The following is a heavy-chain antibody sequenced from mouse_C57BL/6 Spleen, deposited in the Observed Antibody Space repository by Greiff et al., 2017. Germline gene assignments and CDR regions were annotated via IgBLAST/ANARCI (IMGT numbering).Heavy chain of an antibody. CDR1: GFTFSDYY. J-gene: IGHJ1*03. D-gene: IGHD1-1*01. V-gene: IGHV5-12*01. CDR2: ISNGGGST. Sequence: DVQLVESGGGLVQPGGSLKLSCAASGFTFSDYYMYWVRQTPEKRLEWVAYISNGGGSTYYPDTVKGRFTISRDNAKNTLYLQMSRLKSEDTAMYYCARQGYYYGSSYAYWYFDVWGTGTTVTVSS. CDR3: ARQGYYYGSSYAYWYFDV.